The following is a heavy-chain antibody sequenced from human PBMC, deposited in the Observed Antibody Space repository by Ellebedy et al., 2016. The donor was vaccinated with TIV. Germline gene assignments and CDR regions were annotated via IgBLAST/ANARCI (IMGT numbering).Heavy chain of an antibody. CDR2: ISYSGDLM. CDR3: ARLGVIAAAGASDY. D-gene: IGHD6-13*01. J-gene: IGHJ4*02. Sequence: PGGSLRLSCAASGITFSRYYMSWFRQAPGKGPDWVSYISYSGDLMYYADSVKGRFTTSRDNAGNSLYLQMNSLRAEDTAVYYCARLGVIAAAGASDYWGQGTLVIVAS. CDR1: GITFSRYY. V-gene: IGHV3-11*01.